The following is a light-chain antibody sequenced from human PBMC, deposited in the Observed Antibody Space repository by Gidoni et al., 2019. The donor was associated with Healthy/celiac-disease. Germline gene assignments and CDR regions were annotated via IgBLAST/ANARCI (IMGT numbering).Light chain of an antibody. CDR3: QQRRKWPLT. V-gene: IGKV3-11*01. Sequence: EIFLTPSPATLSLSPGERATLSCMAIQSVSSYLAWYQQKPGQAPRLLIYDASNRATGIPARFSGSGSGTDFILTISRLEPEDFAVYYCQQRRKWPLTFGGGTKVEIK. CDR2: DAS. J-gene: IGKJ4*01. CDR1: QSVSSY.